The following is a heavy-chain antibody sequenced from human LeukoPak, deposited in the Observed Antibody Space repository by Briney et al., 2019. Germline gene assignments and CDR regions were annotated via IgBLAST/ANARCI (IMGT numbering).Heavy chain of an antibody. Sequence: PGGSLRLSCAASGFTFSSYWMTWVRQAPGKGLEWVANIQQGGSEKNYVDSVKGRFTISRDNGKNSLYLQMNRVRAEDTAVYYCARGGYSFDYLGQGTLVTVPS. CDR2: IQQGGSEK. V-gene: IGHV3-7*01. CDR3: ARGGYSFDY. D-gene: IGHD5-12*01. CDR1: GFTFSSYW. J-gene: IGHJ4*02.